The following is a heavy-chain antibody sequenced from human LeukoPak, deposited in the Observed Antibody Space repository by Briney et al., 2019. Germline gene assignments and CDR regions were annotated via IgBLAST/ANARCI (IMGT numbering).Heavy chain of an antibody. CDR2: IKSKTDGGTT. CDR1: GFTFSNAW. CDR3: AAVSVDYGDSSFDF. D-gene: IGHD4-17*01. Sequence: PGGSLRLSCAASGFTFSNAWMSWVRQAPGKGLEWVGRIKSKTDGGTTDYAEPVKGRFTISRDESKKTLYLQMNSLKTEDTALYYCAAVSVDYGDSSFDFWGQGTLVTVSS. V-gene: IGHV3-15*01. J-gene: IGHJ4*02.